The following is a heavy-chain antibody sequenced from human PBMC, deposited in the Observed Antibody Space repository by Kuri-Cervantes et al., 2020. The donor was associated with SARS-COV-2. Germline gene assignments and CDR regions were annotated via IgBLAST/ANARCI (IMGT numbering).Heavy chain of an antibody. CDR2: ISGSGGNT. CDR1: RFTSSSYA. V-gene: IGHV3-23*01. J-gene: IGHJ4*02. CDR3: AKDGLEMATITFFDY. Sequence: GESLKISCAASRFTSSSYAMSWVRQAPGKGLEWVSAISGSGGNTYYADSVKGRFTISRDNSKNTLYLQMNSLRAEDTAVYYCAKDGLEMATITFFDYWGQGTLVTVSS. D-gene: IGHD5-24*01.